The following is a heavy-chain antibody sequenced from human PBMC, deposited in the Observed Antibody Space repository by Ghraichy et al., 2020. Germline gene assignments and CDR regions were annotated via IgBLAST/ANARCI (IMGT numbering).Heavy chain of an antibody. CDR1: GGTFSSYA. V-gene: IGHV1-18*01. CDR2: IIAYNGNA. CDR3: ATGSGPYSCDY. Sequence: ASVKVSCKASGGTFSSYAISWVRQAPGQGLEWMGWIIAYNGNANYAQKLQGRVTMTTDKSTSTAYMELRSLRSEDTAVYYCATGSGPYSCDYWGQGTLVTVSS. J-gene: IGHJ4*02. D-gene: IGHD6-19*01.